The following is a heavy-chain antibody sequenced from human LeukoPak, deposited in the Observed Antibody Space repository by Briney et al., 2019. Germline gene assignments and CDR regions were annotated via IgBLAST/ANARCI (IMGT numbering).Heavy chain of an antibody. Sequence: SETLSLTCTVSGGSISSYYWSWIRQPLGKGLEWIGYIYYSGSTNYNPSLKSRVTISVDTSKNQFSLKLSSVTAADTAVYYCARPRSSGYFTNDAFDIWGQGTMVTVSS. CDR1: GGSISSYY. J-gene: IGHJ3*02. CDR3: ARPRSSGYFTNDAFDI. CDR2: IYYSGST. D-gene: IGHD3-22*01. V-gene: IGHV4-59*08.